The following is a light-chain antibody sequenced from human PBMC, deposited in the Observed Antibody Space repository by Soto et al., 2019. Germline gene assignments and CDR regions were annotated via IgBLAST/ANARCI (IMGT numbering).Light chain of an antibody. CDR3: QQHNQWPIT. CDR1: QSAGNF. J-gene: IGKJ5*01. V-gene: IGKV3D-15*01. CDR2: YIS. Sequence: EIVMPQYPATLSVSPGETASLSCRASQSAGNFLAWYQQKPGQAPRLLIYYISTRATGIPARFSGSGSGTEFTLTINSLQSEDSAVYYCQQHNQWPITFGQGTRLEI.